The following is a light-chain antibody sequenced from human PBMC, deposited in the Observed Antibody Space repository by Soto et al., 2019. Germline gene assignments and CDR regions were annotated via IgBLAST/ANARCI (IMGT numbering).Light chain of an antibody. CDR3: QKYNSAPRT. Sequence: DIQMTQSPSSLSASVGDSVTITCRASQGIINYLAWFQQKPGKVPKLLIYTASTLRSGVPSRFSGSGSGTDFTLTISSLHPEDVATYYCQKYNSAPRTFGQGTKVDIK. J-gene: IGKJ1*01. CDR1: QGIINY. V-gene: IGKV1-27*01. CDR2: TAS.